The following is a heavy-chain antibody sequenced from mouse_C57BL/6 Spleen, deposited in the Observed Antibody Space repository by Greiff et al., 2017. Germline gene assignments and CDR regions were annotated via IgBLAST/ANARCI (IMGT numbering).Heavy chain of an antibody. V-gene: IGHV1-69*01. Sequence: QVQLQQPGAELVMPGASVKLSCKASGYTFTSYWMHWVKQRPGQGLEWIGEIDPSDSYTNYNQKFKGKSTLTVDKSSSTAYMQLISLTSEDSAVYYCARNPCYGSSYGVDYWGQGTTLTVSS. D-gene: IGHD1-1*01. CDR2: IDPSDSYT. CDR3: ARNPCYGSSYGVDY. J-gene: IGHJ2*01. CDR1: GYTFTSYW.